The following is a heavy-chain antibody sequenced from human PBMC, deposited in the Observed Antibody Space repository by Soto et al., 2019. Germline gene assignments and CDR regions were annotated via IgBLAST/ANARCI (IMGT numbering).Heavy chain of an antibody. CDR3: TRSITGTTSSDY. Sequence: EVQLVESGGGLVQPGGSLRLSRAGSGFTVSDYYIDWVRQAPGKGLEWVGRSRDKGNSYSTDYTASVKGRFTISRDAAKNSLFLQMNSLKNDYTALYYCTRSITGTTSSDYWGQGTLVTVSS. D-gene: IGHD1-7*01. CDR1: GFTVSDYY. V-gene: IGHV3-72*01. CDR2: SRDKGNSYST. J-gene: IGHJ4*02.